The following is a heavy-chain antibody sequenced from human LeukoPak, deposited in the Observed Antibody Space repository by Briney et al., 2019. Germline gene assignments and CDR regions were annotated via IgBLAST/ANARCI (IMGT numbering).Heavy chain of an antibody. CDR1: GFTLGSHD. Sequence: GGSLRLSCTASGFTLGSHDMHWVRQIPGQGLEWVAAVSSGFHAFFADSVRGRFTVSREDARNSLYLQMNSLRAGDTAVYYCVREARGYHYTYFDYWGQGTPVTVSS. CDR2: VSSGFHA. CDR3: VREARGYHYTYFDY. V-gene: IGHV3-13*01. J-gene: IGHJ4*02. D-gene: IGHD5-18*01.